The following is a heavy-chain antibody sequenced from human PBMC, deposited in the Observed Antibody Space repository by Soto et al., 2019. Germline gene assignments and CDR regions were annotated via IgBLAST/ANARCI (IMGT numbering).Heavy chain of an antibody. CDR2: ISWISGSI. D-gene: IGHD4-4*01. J-gene: IGHJ6*03. V-gene: IGHV3-9*01. CDR1: GFTFDDYA. CDR3: AKDIDYKGYYYYYMDV. Sequence: EVQLVESGGGLVQPGRSLRLSCAASGFTFDDYAMHWVRQAPGKGLEWVSGISWISGSIGYADSVKGRFTISRDNAKNSLYLQMNSLRAEDTALYYCAKDIDYKGYYYYYMDVWGKGTTVTVSS.